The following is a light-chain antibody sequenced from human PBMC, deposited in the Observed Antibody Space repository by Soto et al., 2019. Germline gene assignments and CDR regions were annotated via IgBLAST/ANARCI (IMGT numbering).Light chain of an antibody. CDR1: SSNIGNND. J-gene: IGLJ3*02. CDR3: GTWDSSLSAEV. Sequence: QSALTQPPSVSAAPGQKVTVSCSGSSSNIGNNDVSWYQQFPGTSPKLLIYDNYKRPSGIPDRFSGSKSGTSATLGITGLQTGDEADYYCGTWDSSLSAEVFGGGTKLTVL. CDR2: DNY. V-gene: IGLV1-51*01.